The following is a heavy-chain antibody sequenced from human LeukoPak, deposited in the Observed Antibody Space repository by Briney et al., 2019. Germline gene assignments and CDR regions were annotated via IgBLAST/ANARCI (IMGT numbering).Heavy chain of an antibody. CDR1: GFTFSSYG. J-gene: IGHJ5*02. CDR3: ANNHGSSSSWYFDP. V-gene: IGHV3-30*02. CDR2: IRYDASNK. Sequence: GGSLRLSCAASGFTFSSYGMHWIRQAPGKGLEWVAFIRYDASNKYYADPVKGRFTISRDNSKNTLYLQMNSLGAEDTAVYYCANNHGSSSSWYFDPWGQGTLVTVSS. D-gene: IGHD6-13*01.